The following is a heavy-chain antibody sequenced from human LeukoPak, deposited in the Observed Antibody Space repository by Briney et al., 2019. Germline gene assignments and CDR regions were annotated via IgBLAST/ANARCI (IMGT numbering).Heavy chain of an antibody. V-gene: IGHV3-48*04. D-gene: IGHD6-6*01. Sequence: GGSLRLSCAASGFTFSSYSMNWVRQAPGKGLEWVSYISSSSSTIYYSDSVKGRFTISRDNAKNSLYLQMSSLRVEDTAVYYCTRDPRHFDSCGQGTLVTVSS. CDR2: ISSSSSTI. J-gene: IGHJ5*01. CDR1: GFTFSSYS. CDR3: TRDPRHFDS.